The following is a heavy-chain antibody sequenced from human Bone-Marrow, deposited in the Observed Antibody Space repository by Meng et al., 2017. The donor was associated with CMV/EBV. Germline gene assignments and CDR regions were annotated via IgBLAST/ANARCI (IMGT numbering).Heavy chain of an antibody. Sequence: VKVSCKASGYSFSRHGINWVRQAPGQGLECMGWISPDTGNTDYVHKLQGRVTMTTDTSTSTAYMDLRSLRSDDTAVYYCARYHYFDNSGILKVHLDFWGQGTLVTVSS. V-gene: IGHV1-18*01. CDR3: ARYHYFDNSGILKVHLDF. CDR1: GYSFSRHG. D-gene: IGHD3-22*01. CDR2: ISPDTGNT. J-gene: IGHJ4*02.